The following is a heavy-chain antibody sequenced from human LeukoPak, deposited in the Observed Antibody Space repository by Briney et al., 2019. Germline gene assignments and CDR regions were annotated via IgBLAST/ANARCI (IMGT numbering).Heavy chain of an antibody. Sequence: GRSLRLSCVGSGFAFHNYAMHWVRRPPGKGLEWVSAINWNSDTKAYADSVKGRFTVSRDRARNSLYLQMDSLRPEDTALYYCAKDTGGNGAYFYVMDVWGQGTSVTVSS. CDR1: GFAFHNYA. V-gene: IGHV3-9*01. D-gene: IGHD4-23*01. CDR3: AKDTGGNGAYFYVMDV. CDR2: INWNSDTK. J-gene: IGHJ6*02.